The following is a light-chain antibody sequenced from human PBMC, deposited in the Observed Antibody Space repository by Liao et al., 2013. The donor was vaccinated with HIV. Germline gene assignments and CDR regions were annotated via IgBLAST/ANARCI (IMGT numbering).Light chain of an antibody. CDR3: QAWDRNTAI. V-gene: IGLV3-1*01. Sequence: SVELTQPPSVTVSPGQTATITCSGDNLEDQYACWYQVKPGQSPILVIYRDTYRPSGIPERFSGSNSGNTATLTISGTQPTDEADYYCQAWDRNTAIFGGGTKLTVL. J-gene: IGLJ2*01. CDR2: RDT. CDR1: NLEDQY.